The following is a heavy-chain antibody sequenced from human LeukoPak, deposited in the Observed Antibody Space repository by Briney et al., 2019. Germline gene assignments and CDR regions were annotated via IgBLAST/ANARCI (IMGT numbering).Heavy chain of an antibody. J-gene: IGHJ4*02. CDR3: ARPSGGKQASGYSSGWYGDYFDY. CDR2: ISYEGSKK. D-gene: IGHD6-19*01. V-gene: IGHV3-30*03. Sequence: PGGSLRLSCAASGFTFSSYGMHWVRQAPGKGLEWVAAISYEGSKKYYADSVKGRFTISRDNSKNTLHLQMNSLRAEDTAVYYCARPSGGKQASGYSSGWYGDYFDYWGQGTLVTVSS. CDR1: GFTFSSYG.